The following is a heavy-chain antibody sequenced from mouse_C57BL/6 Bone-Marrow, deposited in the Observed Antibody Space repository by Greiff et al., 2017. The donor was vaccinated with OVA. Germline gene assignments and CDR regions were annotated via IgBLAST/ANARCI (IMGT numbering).Heavy chain of an antibody. Sequence: EVMLVESGEGLVKPGGSLKLSCAASGFTFSSYAMSWVRQTPEKRLEWVAYISSGGDYIYYADTVKGRFTISRDNARNTPYLQMSSLKSEDTAMYYGTRDRATTVVARWYCDVWGTGTTVTVSS. CDR2: ISSGGDYI. CDR3: TRDRATTVVARWYCDV. J-gene: IGHJ1*03. D-gene: IGHD1-1*01. V-gene: IGHV5-9-1*02. CDR1: GFTFSSYA.